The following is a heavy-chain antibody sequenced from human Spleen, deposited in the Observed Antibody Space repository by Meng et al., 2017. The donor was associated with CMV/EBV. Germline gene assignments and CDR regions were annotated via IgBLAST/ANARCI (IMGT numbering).Heavy chain of an antibody. V-gene: IGHV1-18*01. CDR3: ARRGPSYCGVDCLAWFDP. CDR1: GYTFTSYG. D-gene: IGHD2-21*01. CDR2: IRVYNGDT. Sequence: ASVKVSCKASGYTFTSYGINWVRQAPGQGLEWMGWIRVYNGDTKYAQKFQGRVTMTTGTSTSTAYMELRSLRSDATAVYYWARRGPSYCGVDCLAWFDPWGQGTLVTVSS. J-gene: IGHJ5*02.